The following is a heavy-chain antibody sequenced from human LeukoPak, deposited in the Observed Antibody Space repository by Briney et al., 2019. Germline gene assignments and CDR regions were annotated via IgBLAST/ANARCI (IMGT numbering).Heavy chain of an antibody. V-gene: IGHV4-30-2*01. CDR2: IYHSGST. CDR1: GGSISSGGYY. Sequence: PSETLSLTCTVSGGSISSGGYYWSWIRQPPGKGLEWIGYIYHSGSTYYNPSLKSRVTISVDRSKNQFSLKLSSVTAADTAVYYCASWGSPYYFDYWGQGTLVTVSS. D-gene: IGHD7-27*01. J-gene: IGHJ4*02. CDR3: ASWGSPYYFDY.